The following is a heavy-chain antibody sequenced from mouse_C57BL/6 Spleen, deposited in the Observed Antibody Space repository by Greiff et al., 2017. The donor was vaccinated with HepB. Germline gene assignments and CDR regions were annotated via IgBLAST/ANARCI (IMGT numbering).Heavy chain of an antibody. V-gene: IGHV5-15*01. CDR1: GFTFSDYG. J-gene: IGHJ2*01. CDR3: ARHGAGTWGYFDY. CDR2: ISNLAYSI. D-gene: IGHD4-1*01. Sequence: EVQLVESGGGLVQPGGSLKLSCAASGFTFSDYGMAWVRQAPRKGPEWVAFISNLAYSIYYADTVTGRFTISRENAKNTLYLEMSSLRSEDTAMYYCARHGAGTWGYFDYWGQGTTLTVSS.